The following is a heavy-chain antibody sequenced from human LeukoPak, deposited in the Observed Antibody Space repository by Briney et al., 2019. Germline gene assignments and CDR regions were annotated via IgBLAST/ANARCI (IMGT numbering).Heavy chain of an antibody. CDR1: GGSISSNIHY. Sequence: SETLSLTCTVSGGSISSNIHYWGWVRQPSGKGLEWIGSIYYSGSTYYNPSLKSRVTISVDTSKNQFSLKLSSVTAADTAVYYCARRGSSSSTLDYYFDYWGQGTLVTVSS. V-gene: IGHV4-39*01. J-gene: IGHJ4*02. D-gene: IGHD6-6*01. CDR2: IYYSGST. CDR3: ARRGSSSSTLDYYFDY.